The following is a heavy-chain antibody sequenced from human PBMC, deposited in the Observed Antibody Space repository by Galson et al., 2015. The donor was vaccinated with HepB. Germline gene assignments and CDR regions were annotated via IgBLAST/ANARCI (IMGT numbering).Heavy chain of an antibody. CDR3: ARDGGGYRGWTGHDY. CDR2: IKQDGSEK. V-gene: IGHV3-7*03. CDR1: GFTFRTYW. J-gene: IGHJ4*02. D-gene: IGHD5-12*01. Sequence: SLRLSCAASGFTFRTYWMSWVRQAPGKGLEWVANIKQDGSEKYYVNSVRGRFTISRDNAKSSLFLQVNSLRVEDTAVYYCARDGGGYRGWTGHDYWGQGTLVTVSS.